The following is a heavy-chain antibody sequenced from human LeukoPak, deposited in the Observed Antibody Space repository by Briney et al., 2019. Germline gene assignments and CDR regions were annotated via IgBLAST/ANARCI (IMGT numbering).Heavy chain of an antibody. J-gene: IGHJ4*02. CDR2: TYYRSKWYN. D-gene: IGHD6-13*01. Sequence: SQTLSLTCAISGDSVSRGTAAWNWVRQTPSRGLEWLGRTYYRSKWYNDYAVSVKSRITINPDTSKNQFSLQLNSVTPEDTAVYYCARDRGGSSWYYFDNWGQGSLVTVSS. CDR1: GDSVSRGTAA. CDR3: ARDRGGSSWYYFDN. V-gene: IGHV6-1*01.